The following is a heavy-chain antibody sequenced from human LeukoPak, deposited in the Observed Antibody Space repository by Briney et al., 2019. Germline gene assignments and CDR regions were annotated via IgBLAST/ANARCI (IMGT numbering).Heavy chain of an antibody. D-gene: IGHD1-14*01. CDR2: IYYSGST. V-gene: IGHV4-39*01. Sequence: PSETLSLTCTVSGGSISSSSYYWGWIRQPPGKGLEWIGSIYYSGSTYYNPSLKSRVTISVDTSKNQFSLKLSSVTAADTAVYYCDSLTTYFDYWGQGTLVTVSS. J-gene: IGHJ4*02. CDR3: DSLTTYFDY. CDR1: GGSISSSSYY.